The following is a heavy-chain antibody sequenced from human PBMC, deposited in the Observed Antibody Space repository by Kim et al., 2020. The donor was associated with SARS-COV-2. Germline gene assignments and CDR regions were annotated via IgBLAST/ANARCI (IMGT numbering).Heavy chain of an antibody. CDR2: IYYSGST. CDR3: ARARKDIVLVVYAMGAFDI. V-gene: IGHV4-31*03. CDR1: GGSISSGGYY. Sequence: SETLSPTCTVSGGSISSGGYYWSWIRQHPGKGLEWIGYIYYSGSTYYNPSLKSRVTISVDTSKNQFSLKLSSVTAADTAVHYCARARKDIVLVVYAMGAFDIWGQGTMVTVSS. D-gene: IGHD2-8*02. J-gene: IGHJ3*02.